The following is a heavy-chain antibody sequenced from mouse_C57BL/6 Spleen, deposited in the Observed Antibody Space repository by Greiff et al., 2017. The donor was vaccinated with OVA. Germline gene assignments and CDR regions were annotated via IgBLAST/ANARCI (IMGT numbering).Heavy chain of an antibody. Sequence: EVKLKESGPELVKPGASVKMSCKASGYTFTDSYMHWVKQSHGKSLEWIGYIYPNNGGNGYNQTFKGKATLTVDKSSSTAYMELRSLTAEDSAVYYCARSTAQALFDDWGQGTTLTVSS. J-gene: IGHJ2*01. V-gene: IGHV1-34*01. D-gene: IGHD3-2*02. CDR3: ARSTAQALFDD. CDR2: IYPNNGGN. CDR1: GYTFTDSY.